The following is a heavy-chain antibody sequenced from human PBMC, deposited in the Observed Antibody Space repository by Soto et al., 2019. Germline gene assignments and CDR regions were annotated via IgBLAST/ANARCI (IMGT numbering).Heavy chain of an antibody. D-gene: IGHD5-18*01. CDR1: GGSFSTYY. CDR3: ARAVSYGYYFDY. V-gene: IGHV4-34*01. CDR2: INHSGNN. Sequence: PSETLSLTCVVSGGSFSTYYYNWIRQSPGKGLEWIGEINHSGNNNYSPSLKSRVTMSLDTSKNQFSLKLSSVTAADTAVYYCARAVSYGYYFDYWGQGTLVTVSS. J-gene: IGHJ4*02.